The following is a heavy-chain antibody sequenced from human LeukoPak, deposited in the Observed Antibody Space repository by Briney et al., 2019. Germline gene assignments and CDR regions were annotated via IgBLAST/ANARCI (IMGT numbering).Heavy chain of an antibody. J-gene: IGHJ4*02. Sequence: QAGGSLRLSCAASGFTFSSYWTHWVRQAPGKGLVWVSRINSDGSSTSYADSVKGRFTISRDNAKNTLYLQMNSLRAEDTAVYYCARDPSFTPPVFDYWGQGTLVTVSS. CDR3: ARDPSFTPPVFDY. CDR2: INSDGSST. V-gene: IGHV3-74*01. CDR1: GFTFSSYW. D-gene: IGHD3-16*02.